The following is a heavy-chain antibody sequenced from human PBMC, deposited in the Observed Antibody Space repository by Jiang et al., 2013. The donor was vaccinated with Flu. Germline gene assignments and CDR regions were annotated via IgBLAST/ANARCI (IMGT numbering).Heavy chain of an antibody. CDR1: GFTFSTYS. J-gene: IGHJ4*02. Sequence: QLLESGGALVQPGGSLRLSCAASGFTFSTYSMSWFRQAPGRGLEWVSAISGDSAAIYYADSVKGRFTISRDNSRNTLYLQMTSLRAEDSALYYCATFSRFCSAISCYGDYWGQGTLVTVSS. D-gene: IGHD5-12*01. V-gene: IGHV3-23*01. CDR3: ATFSRFCSAISCYGDY. CDR2: ISGDSAAI.